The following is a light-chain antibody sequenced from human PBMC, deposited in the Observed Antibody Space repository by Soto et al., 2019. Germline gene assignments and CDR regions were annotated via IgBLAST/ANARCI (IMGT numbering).Light chain of an antibody. CDR3: ESSYSSAYD. CDR2: EDN. CDR1: SGSIASNY. Sequence: NFMLTQPHSVSESPGKTITISCTRSSGSIASNYVQWYQQRPGSSPTTVIYEDNQRPSGVPDRFSGSIASSSNSASLTVSGLKTEDEADYFCESSYSSAYDFGTGTKVTV. V-gene: IGLV6-57*01. J-gene: IGLJ1*01.